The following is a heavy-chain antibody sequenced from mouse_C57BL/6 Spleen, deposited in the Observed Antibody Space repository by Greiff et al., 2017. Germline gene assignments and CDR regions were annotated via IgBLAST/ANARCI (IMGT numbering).Heavy chain of an antibody. CDR3: ARDGGLRFLDY. CDR1: GFTFSDFY. J-gene: IGHJ2*01. CDR2: SRNKANDYTT. D-gene: IGHD1-1*01. V-gene: IGHV7-1*01. Sequence: EVKLVESGGGLVQSGRSLRLSCATSGFTFSDFYMEWVRQAPGKGLEWIAASRNKANDYTTEYSASVKGRFIVSRDTSQSILYLQMNALRAEDTAIYYCARDGGLRFLDYWGQGTTLTVSS.